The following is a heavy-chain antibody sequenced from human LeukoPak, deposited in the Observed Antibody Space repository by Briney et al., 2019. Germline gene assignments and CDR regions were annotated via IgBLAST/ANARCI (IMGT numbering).Heavy chain of an antibody. D-gene: IGHD3-9*01. V-gene: IGHV1-69*04. CDR1: GYTFTSYG. CDR3: VRHPTSFDWFRD. CDR2: IIPILTT. Sequence: ASVKVSCKASGYTFTSYGISWVRQAPGQGLQWMGRIIPILTTTYAPLFEDRLTITADKTTNTAYMELRSLTSDDTATYFCVRHPTSFDWFRDWGQGTLVTVSS. J-gene: IGHJ4*02.